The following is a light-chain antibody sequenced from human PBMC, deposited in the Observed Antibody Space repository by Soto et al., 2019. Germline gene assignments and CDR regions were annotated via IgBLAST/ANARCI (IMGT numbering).Light chain of an antibody. CDR3: QSYPSALLIT. CDR2: AAS. Sequence: DIPMTQSPSSLCASVGDRVTISCRASQGITNYLAWYQRKPGKVPKLLIYAASTLQSGVPSRFSGSGSGTDFTLTICSLETEDVAIYCCQSYPSALLITFGQGTRLEIK. J-gene: IGKJ5*01. V-gene: IGKV1-27*01. CDR1: QGITNY.